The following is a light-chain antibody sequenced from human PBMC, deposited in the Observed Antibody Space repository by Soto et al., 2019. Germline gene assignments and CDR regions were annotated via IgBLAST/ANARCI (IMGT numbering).Light chain of an antibody. V-gene: IGLV1-47*01. J-gene: IGLJ2*01. CDR2: RNN. CDR3: AAWDDSLRGVV. Sequence: QSVLTQPPSASGTPGQRVTISCSGSLSNIGSNFIYWYQQLPGSAPKLLINRNNERPSGVPDRFSGSKSGTSASLAISGLRSEDEADYPCAAWDDSLRGVVFGGGPKLTVL. CDR1: LSNIGSNF.